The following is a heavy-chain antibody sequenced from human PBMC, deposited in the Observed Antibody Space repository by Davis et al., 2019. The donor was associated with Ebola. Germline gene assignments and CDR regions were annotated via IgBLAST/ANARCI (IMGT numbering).Heavy chain of an antibody. CDR2: ILPGDSDT. J-gene: IGHJ6*02. V-gene: IGHV5-51*01. CDR3: ARGTRRYYYGMDV. CDR1: GYSFTSFW. Sequence: GESLKISCKASGYSFTSFWIGWVRQPPGQGLEWMGAILPGDSDTRYSPSFQGQVTISADKSITTAYLQWSSLKASDTAMYYCARGTRRYYYGMDVWGQGTTVTVSS.